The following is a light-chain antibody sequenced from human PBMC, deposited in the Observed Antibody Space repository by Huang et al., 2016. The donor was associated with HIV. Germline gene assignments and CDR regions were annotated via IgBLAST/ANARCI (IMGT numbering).Light chain of an antibody. J-gene: IGKJ4*01. CDR3: QQRTNWPPVLT. Sequence: EIVLTQSPATLSLSPGERATLSCRASQSVNNYLALYQQKPGQAPRLLIFDASNRATGIPARFSGSGSGTDFTLTISSLEPEDFAVYYCQQRTNWPPVLTFGGGTKVEIK. CDR2: DAS. CDR1: QSVNNY. V-gene: IGKV3-11*01.